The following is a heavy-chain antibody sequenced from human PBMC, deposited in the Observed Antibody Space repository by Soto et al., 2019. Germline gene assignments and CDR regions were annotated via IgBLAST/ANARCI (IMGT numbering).Heavy chain of an antibody. V-gene: IGHV1-69*12. CDR3: AVGSVDMVSSGMNPFDP. CDR2: IIPIFGTA. Sequence: QVQLVQSGAEVKKPGSSVKVSCKASGGTFSNYAISWVRQAPGQGLEWMGGIIPIFGTANYAQKFQGRVTSTADESTSTDYMELSSLRSEDTAIYDSAVGSVDMVSSGMNPFDPWGQGTLVTVSS. D-gene: IGHD2-8*01. J-gene: IGHJ5*02. CDR1: GGTFSNYA.